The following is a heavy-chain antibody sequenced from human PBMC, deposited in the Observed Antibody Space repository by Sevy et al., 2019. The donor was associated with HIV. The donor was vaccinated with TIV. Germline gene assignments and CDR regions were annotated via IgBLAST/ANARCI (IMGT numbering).Heavy chain of an antibody. J-gene: IGHJ3*02. Sequence: GGSLRLSCAASGFTFSTYWMHWVHQVPGKGLVWVSRINSDGSNTNYADSVKDRFTTSRDNAKNTVYLQMNSLRADDTALYFCGREMISMVPGVPDAFDIWGHGTMVTVSS. CDR1: GFTFSTYW. CDR3: GREMISMVPGVPDAFDI. V-gene: IGHV3-74*01. D-gene: IGHD3-10*01. CDR2: INSDGSNT.